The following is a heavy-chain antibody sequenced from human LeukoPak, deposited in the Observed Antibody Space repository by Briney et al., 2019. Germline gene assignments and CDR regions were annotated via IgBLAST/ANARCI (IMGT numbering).Heavy chain of an antibody. D-gene: IGHD2-2*01. CDR3: AKDRTAMLNYYYGMDV. CDR1: GFTFSSYG. J-gene: IGHJ6*02. CDR2: ISYDGSNK. V-gene: IGHV3-30*18. Sequence: GRSLRLSCAASGFTFSSYGMHWVRQAPGKGLGWVAVISYDGSNKYYADSVKGRFTISRDNSKNTLYLQMNSLRAEDTAVYYCAKDRTAMLNYYYGMDVWGQGTTVTVSS.